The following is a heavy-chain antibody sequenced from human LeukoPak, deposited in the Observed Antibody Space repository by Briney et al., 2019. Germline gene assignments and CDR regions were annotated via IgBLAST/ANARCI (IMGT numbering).Heavy chain of an antibody. J-gene: IGHJ4*02. CDR3: GKGGIYGDSGDY. Sequence: GGSLRLSCATSGLTFTRYAMSWVRQAPGKGLEWVSGISSSGGVTYSADSVKGRFTISRDNSKNTLYLQMNSLRVVDTALYFCGKGGIYGDSGDYWGQGILVIVSS. CDR1: GLTFTRYA. D-gene: IGHD4-17*01. V-gene: IGHV3-23*01. CDR2: ISSSGGVT.